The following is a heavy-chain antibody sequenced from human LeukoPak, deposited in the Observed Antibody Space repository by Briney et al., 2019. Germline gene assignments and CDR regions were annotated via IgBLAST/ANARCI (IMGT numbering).Heavy chain of an antibody. CDR3: ARVDGFQFDY. CDR2: ISSSSTYI. D-gene: IGHD5-24*01. J-gene: IGHJ4*02. V-gene: IGHV3-21*01. CDR1: GFTSSSHS. Sequence: GGSLRLSCAASGFTSSSHSMNWVRQAPGKGLEWVSSISSSSTYIYYADSVKGRFTISRDNAKNSLYLQMNSLRAEDTAVYYCARVDGFQFDYWGQGTLVTVSS.